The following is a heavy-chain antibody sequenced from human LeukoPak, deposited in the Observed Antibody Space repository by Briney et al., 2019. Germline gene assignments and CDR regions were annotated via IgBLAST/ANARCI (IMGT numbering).Heavy chain of an antibody. CDR2: ISFTTSTR. Sequence: GRSLRLSCAASGFTFSSYAMHWVRQAPGKGLEWVSYISFTTSTRYYADSVKGRFTISRDTAKNSLYLEMNSLRAEDTAVYYCAREGSGSQWGIDYWGQGTLVTVSS. V-gene: IGHV3-48*04. D-gene: IGHD3-10*01. CDR3: AREGSGSQWGIDY. CDR1: GFTFSSYA. J-gene: IGHJ4*02.